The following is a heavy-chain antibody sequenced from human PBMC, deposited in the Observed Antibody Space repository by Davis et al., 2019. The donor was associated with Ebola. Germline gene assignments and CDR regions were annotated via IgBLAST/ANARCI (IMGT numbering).Heavy chain of an antibody. J-gene: IGHJ4*02. V-gene: IGHV3-7*03. Sequence: GESLKISCAASGFNFRSYWMGWVRQAPGKGLEWVANINQDGSEPKYVDSVKGRFTISRDNSKNTLYLQMNSLRAEDTAVYYYAKVGGSGWSLDFDYWGQGTLVTVSS. CDR3: AKVGGSGWSLDFDY. D-gene: IGHD6-19*01. CDR2: INQDGSEP. CDR1: GFNFRSYW.